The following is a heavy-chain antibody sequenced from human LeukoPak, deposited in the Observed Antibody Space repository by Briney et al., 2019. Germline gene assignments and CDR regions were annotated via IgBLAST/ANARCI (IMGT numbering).Heavy chain of an antibody. Sequence: PGGSLRLSCAGSGFTFSNYAMSWVRQGPGKGLEWVSTISGLGGGTYYADSVKGRFTVSRGNSKNTLFLQMNNLRAEDTAVYYCARDSPRLSGWLGHFDYWGQGTLVTVSS. CDR1: GFTFSNYA. J-gene: IGHJ4*02. D-gene: IGHD6-19*01. CDR2: ISGLGGGT. CDR3: ARDSPRLSGWLGHFDY. V-gene: IGHV3-23*01.